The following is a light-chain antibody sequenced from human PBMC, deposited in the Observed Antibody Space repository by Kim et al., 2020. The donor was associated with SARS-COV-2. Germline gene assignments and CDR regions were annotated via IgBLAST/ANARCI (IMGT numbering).Light chain of an antibody. CDR2: DAS. J-gene: IGKJ5*01. Sequence: AIQLTQSPSSLSASVGDRVTITCRASQGISSALAWYQQKPGKAPKLLIYDASILESGVPSRFSGGGSGTDFTLTISSLQPEDFATYYFQQCNYLITFGQGTQVDIK. V-gene: IGKV1-13*02. CDR1: QGISSA. CDR3: QQCNYLIT.